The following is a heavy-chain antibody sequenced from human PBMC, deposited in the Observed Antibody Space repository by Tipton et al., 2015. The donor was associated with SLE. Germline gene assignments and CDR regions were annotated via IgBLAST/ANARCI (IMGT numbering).Heavy chain of an antibody. D-gene: IGHD6-19*01. V-gene: IGHV3-30*03. CDR2: ISYDGRHK. CDR1: GFSFDNYG. J-gene: IGHJ4*02. Sequence: SLRLSCAASGFSFDNYGMHWVRQTPGKGLEWVAVISYDGRHKHYVDSVKGRFTISRDNSKNTLFLQMSSLRAEDTAVYYCARDSSGWLFDFWGEGTLVTVSS. CDR3: ARDSSGWLFDF.